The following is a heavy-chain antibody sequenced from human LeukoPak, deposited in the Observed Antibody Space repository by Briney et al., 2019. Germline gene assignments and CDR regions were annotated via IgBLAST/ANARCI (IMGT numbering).Heavy chain of an antibody. Sequence: SETLSLTCTVSGGSISSYYWSWIRQPPGKGMEWIGYIYYSGSTNYNPSLKRRVTISVDTSKNQFSLKLSSVTAADTAVYYCARVRRAYDSSDYFDYWGQGTLVTVSS. CDR3: ARVRRAYDSSDYFDY. CDR2: IYYSGST. CDR1: GGSISSYY. J-gene: IGHJ4*02. D-gene: IGHD3-22*01. V-gene: IGHV4-59*01.